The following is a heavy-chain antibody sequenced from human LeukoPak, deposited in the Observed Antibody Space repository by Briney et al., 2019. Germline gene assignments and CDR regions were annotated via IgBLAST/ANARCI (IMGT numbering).Heavy chain of an antibody. J-gene: IGHJ6*04. CDR2: ISTYNGYA. Sequence: GASVKVSCKASGYTFTSYGISWVRQAPGQGHEWMGCISTYNGYANYAQKLQGRVTMTTETSTSTAYMELRSLRSDDTAVYYCARNSSDWYGYMDVWGKGTTVTVSS. CDR1: GYTFTSYG. D-gene: IGHD6-19*01. CDR3: ARNSSDWYGYMDV. V-gene: IGHV1-18*01.